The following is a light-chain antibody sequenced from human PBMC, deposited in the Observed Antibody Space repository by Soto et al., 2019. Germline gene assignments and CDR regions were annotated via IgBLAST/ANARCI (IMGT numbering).Light chain of an antibody. CDR2: AAS. CDR3: QQSYILPLT. CDR1: QTIRTY. Sequence: IQMTQSPSSLSASVGDTVTVTCRASQTIRTYLNWYQQKPGKAPKLLIYAASSLHSGVPSRFSGRGSGTDFTLTIISFQPEDFATYSCQQSYILPLTFGGGTKVDVK. V-gene: IGKV1-39*01. J-gene: IGKJ4*01.